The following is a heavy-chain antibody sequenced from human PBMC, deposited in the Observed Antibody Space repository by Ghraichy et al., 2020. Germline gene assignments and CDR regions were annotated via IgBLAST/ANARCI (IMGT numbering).Heavy chain of an antibody. CDR1: GYTLTELS. Sequence: ASVKVSCKVSGYTLTELSMHWVRQAPGKGLEWMGGFDPEDGETIYAQKFQGRVTMTEDTSTDTAYMELSSLRSEDTAVYYCATPGPPPVAATLLGEVSGIYYGMDVWGQGTTVTVSS. CDR2: FDPEDGET. V-gene: IGHV1-24*01. D-gene: IGHD2-15*01. J-gene: IGHJ6*02. CDR3: ATPGPPPVAATLLGEVSGIYYGMDV.